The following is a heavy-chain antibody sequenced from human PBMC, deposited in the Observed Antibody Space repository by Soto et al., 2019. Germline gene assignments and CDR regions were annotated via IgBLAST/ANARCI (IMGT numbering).Heavy chain of an antibody. Sequence: GGSLRLSCAASGFTFSDHYMDWVRQAPGKGLEWVGRTRNKANSYTTEYAASVKGRFTISRDDSKNSLYLQMNSLKTEDTAVYYCARATAPVDDAFDIWGQGTMVTVSS. V-gene: IGHV3-72*01. CDR3: ARATAPVDDAFDI. CDR2: TRNKANSYTT. J-gene: IGHJ3*02. D-gene: IGHD2-21*02. CDR1: GFTFSDHY.